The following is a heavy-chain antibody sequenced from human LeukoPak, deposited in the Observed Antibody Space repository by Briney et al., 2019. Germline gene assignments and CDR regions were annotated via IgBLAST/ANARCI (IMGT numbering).Heavy chain of an antibody. Sequence: PSETLSLTCTVSSGSISTSNYYWGWVRQPPGKALEWIGNIFYSGSTYYSPSLKSRVTISLDTSRNQFSLKLNSVTAADTAVYYCARVSAGYHYMDVWGKGTTVTVTS. CDR1: SGSISTSNYY. D-gene: IGHD6-25*01. CDR2: IFYSGST. J-gene: IGHJ6*03. CDR3: ARVSAGYHYMDV. V-gene: IGHV4-39*07.